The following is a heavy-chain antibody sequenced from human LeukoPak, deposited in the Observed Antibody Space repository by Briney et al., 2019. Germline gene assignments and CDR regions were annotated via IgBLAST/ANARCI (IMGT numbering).Heavy chain of an antibody. CDR1: GFTFSDYY. Sequence: GGSLRLSCAAAGFTFSDYYMNWIRQAPGKGLEWISYISSSGGTIYYADSVKGRFTISRDNGKNSLYLQMNSLRAEDTAVYYCAREAPGIAVAGTVAGLSWGQGTLVTVFS. J-gene: IGHJ4*02. D-gene: IGHD6-19*01. V-gene: IGHV3-11*01. CDR3: AREAPGIAVAGTVAGLS. CDR2: ISSSGGTI.